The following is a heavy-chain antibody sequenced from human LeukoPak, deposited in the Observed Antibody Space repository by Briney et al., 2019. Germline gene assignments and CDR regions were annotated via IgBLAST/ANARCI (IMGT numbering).Heavy chain of an antibody. D-gene: IGHD2-2*02. Sequence: SETLSLXCAVSGYSISSGYYWGWIRQPPGKGLEWIGSIYHSGSTYYNPSLKSRVTISVDTSKNHFSLKLSSVTAADTAVYYCARGSDIVVVPAAIEAWFDPWGQGTLVTVSS. CDR2: IYHSGST. J-gene: IGHJ5*02. CDR1: GYSISSGYY. CDR3: ARGSDIVVVPAAIEAWFDP. V-gene: IGHV4-38-2*01.